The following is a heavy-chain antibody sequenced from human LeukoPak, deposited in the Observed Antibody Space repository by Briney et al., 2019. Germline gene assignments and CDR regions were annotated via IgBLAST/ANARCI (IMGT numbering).Heavy chain of an antibody. Sequence: PSETLSLTCTVSGGAINNYYWSWIRQSPGKGLEWIGYIYYSGTTSYNPSLKSRVTISVDTSKNQFFLKLSSVTAADTAVYYCARGGSGSPPKGLDYWGQGTLVTVSS. V-gene: IGHV4-59*01. D-gene: IGHD3-10*01. CDR3: ARGGSGSPPKGLDY. CDR2: IYYSGTT. J-gene: IGHJ4*02. CDR1: GGAINNYY.